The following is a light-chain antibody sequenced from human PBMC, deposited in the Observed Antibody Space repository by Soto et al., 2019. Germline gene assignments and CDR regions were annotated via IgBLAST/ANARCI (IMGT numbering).Light chain of an antibody. CDR1: SSDVGSYNL. Sequence: QSVLTQPASVSGSPGQSITISCTGTSSDVGSYNLVTWYQHNPGKAPKLLIYDVSKWPSGVSNRFSGSKSGNTASLTIFGLQAEDEADYYCSSYTSGSTYVFGTGTKVTV. CDR3: SSYTSGSTYV. J-gene: IGLJ1*01. CDR2: DVS. V-gene: IGLV2-23*02.